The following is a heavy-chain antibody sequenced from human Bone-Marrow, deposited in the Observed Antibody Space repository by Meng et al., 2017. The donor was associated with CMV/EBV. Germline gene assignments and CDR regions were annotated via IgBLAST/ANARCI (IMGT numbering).Heavy chain of an antibody. CDR3: AKEFGFDP. J-gene: IGHJ5*02. CDR2: ISWNSGSI. Sequence: SLKISCAASGFTFDDYAMHWVRQAPGKGLEWVSGISWNSGSIGYADSVKGRFTISRDNAKKSLDLQMNSLRAEDTALDYCAKEFGFDPWGQGTLVTVSS. CDR1: GFTFDDYA. V-gene: IGHV3-9*01.